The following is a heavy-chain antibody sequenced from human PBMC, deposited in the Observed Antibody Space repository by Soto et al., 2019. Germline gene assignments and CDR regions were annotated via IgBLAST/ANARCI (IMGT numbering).Heavy chain of an antibody. CDR1: GFMFGDHG. V-gene: IGHV3-33*08. Sequence: QVQLVESGGGVVQPGRSLRLPCAGSGFMFGDHGMHWVRQAPGKGLEWVAVIGFDGNNIYYADSVKGRFIISRDNSKSTLYLTMNSLRPEDTAVYYCANNLYDISSGDWGQGTLVTVSS. J-gene: IGHJ1*01. CDR2: IGFDGNNI. D-gene: IGHD6-6*01. CDR3: ANNLYDISSGD.